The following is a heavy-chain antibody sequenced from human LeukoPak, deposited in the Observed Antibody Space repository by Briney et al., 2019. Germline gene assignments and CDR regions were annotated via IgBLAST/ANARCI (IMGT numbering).Heavy chain of an antibody. Sequence: SETLSLTCAVSGGSISSNSYYWGWIRQPPGKGLEWIGSIYYSGSSFDNPALKSRVTISVDTSKNQFSLKLSSVTAADTAVYYCARHRSGWLQSSFDYWGQGTLVTVSS. J-gene: IGHJ4*02. CDR3: ARHRSGWLQSSFDY. V-gene: IGHV4-39*01. D-gene: IGHD5-24*01. CDR2: IYYSGSS. CDR1: GGSISSNSYY.